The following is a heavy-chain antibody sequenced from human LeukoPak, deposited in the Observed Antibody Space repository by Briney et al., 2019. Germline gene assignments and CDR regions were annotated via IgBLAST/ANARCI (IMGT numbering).Heavy chain of an antibody. V-gene: IGHV3-21*01. CDR1: GFSFSSHS. CDR2: ISSSSSHM. Sequence: GGSLRLSCAASGFSFSSHSMNWVRQAPGKGLEWVSSISSSSSHMKYADSVKGRFTISRDNAKNSLYLQMNSLRAEDTAVYYCARVGCSGGSCYSRGDYYYGMDVWGQGTTVTVSS. D-gene: IGHD2-15*01. CDR3: ARVGCSGGSCYSRGDYYYGMDV. J-gene: IGHJ6*02.